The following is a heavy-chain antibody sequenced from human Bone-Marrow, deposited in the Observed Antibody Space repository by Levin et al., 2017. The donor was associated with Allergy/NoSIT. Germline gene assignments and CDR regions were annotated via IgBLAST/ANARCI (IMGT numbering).Heavy chain of an antibody. J-gene: IGHJ6*04. CDR2: IRSKADGGTT. Sequence: GESLKISCPTSGFTFGDYAMSWVRQAPGKGLEWVGIIRSKADGGTTEYAASVKGRFTISRDDSKRIAHLQMNSLKTEDTAVYYCSTGAVWGKGTTVTVSS. D-gene: IGHD3-10*01. CDR3: STGAV. CDR1: GFTFGDYA. V-gene: IGHV3-49*04.